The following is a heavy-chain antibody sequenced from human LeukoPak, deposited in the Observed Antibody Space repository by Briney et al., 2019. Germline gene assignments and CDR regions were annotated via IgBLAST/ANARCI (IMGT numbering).Heavy chain of an antibody. Sequence: SETLSLTCTVSGGSISGYYWSWIRQPPGKGLEWIGDIFYSGSNNYKPSLKSRVTISVDTSKNQFSLKVSSVTAADTAVYYCARANYFDYWGQGTLVTVSS. V-gene: IGHV4-59*01. J-gene: IGHJ4*02. CDR1: GGSISGYY. CDR2: IFYSGSN. CDR3: ARANYFDY.